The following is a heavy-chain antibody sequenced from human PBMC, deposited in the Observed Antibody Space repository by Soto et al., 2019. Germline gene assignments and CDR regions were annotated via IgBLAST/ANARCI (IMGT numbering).Heavy chain of an antibody. Sequence: SETLSLTCTVSGGSISSSSYYWGWIRQPPGKGLEWIGSIYYSGSTYYNPSLKSRVTISVDTSKNQFSLKLSSVTAADPAVYYCARRPSGSYFGYWGQGTLVTVSS. V-gene: IGHV4-39*01. CDR2: IYYSGST. CDR1: GGSISSSSYY. D-gene: IGHD1-26*01. J-gene: IGHJ4*02. CDR3: ARRPSGSYFGY.